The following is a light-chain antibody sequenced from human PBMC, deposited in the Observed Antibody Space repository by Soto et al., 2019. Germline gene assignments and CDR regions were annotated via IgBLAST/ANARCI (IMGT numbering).Light chain of an antibody. CDR2: AAS. J-gene: IGKJ3*01. CDR3: LQDYNYPFT. V-gene: IGKV1-6*01. CDR1: QGIRND. Sequence: AIQVTQSPSSLSASVGDRVTISCRTSQGIRNDLGWYQQKPGKAPKLLIYAASSLQSGVPSRFSGSGSGTDFTLTISSLQPEDFATYFCLQDYNYPFTFGHGTKVDIK.